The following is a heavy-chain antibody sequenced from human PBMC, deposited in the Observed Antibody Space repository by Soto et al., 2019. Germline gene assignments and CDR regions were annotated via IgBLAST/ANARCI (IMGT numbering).Heavy chain of an antibody. V-gene: IGHV4-59*01. CDR2: IYYLGST. CDR3: ARDGYDGSGSPYPAY. J-gene: IGHJ4*02. Sequence: TKTGSGGTPSPYFWSWSRQSPGKGLEWIGYIYYLGSTDYNPSLKSRVTISVDASKRQFSLRLTSVTAADTAVYYCARDGYDGSGSPYPAYWGPGTQVT. CDR1: GGTPSPYF. D-gene: IGHD3-10*01.